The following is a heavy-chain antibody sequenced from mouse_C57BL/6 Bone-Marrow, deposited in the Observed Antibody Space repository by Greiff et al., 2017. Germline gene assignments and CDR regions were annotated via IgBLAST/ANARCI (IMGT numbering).Heavy chain of an antibody. CDR2: IYPGSGST. Sequence: QVQLQQSGAELVKPGASVKMSCKASGYTFTSYWITWVKQRPGQGLEWIGDIYPGSGSTNYNEKFKSKATLTVDTSSSTAYMQLSSLTSEDSAVYYCARPSFEGLCFDYWGQGTTLTVSS. D-gene: IGHD3-1*01. CDR3: ARPSFEGLCFDY. V-gene: IGHV1-55*01. J-gene: IGHJ2*01. CDR1: GYTFTSYW.